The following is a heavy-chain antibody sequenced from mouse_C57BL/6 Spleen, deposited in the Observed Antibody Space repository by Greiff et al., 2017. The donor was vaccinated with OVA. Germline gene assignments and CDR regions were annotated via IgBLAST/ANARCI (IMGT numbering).Heavy chain of an antibody. CDR3: GREGDGYDWFAY. V-gene: IGHV1-53*01. CDR2: INPSNGGT. D-gene: IGHD2-2*01. CDR1: GYTFTSYC. Sequence: QVQLQQSGTELVKPGASVKLSCKASGYTFTSYCMHWVKQRPGQGLEWIGNINPSNGGTNYNEKFKSKATLTADTSSSTAYMQLSSQTSEDYAVNDGGREGDGYDWFAYWGQGTLVTVSA. J-gene: IGHJ3*01.